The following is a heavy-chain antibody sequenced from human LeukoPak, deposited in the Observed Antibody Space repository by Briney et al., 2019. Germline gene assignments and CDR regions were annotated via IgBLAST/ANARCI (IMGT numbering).Heavy chain of an antibody. D-gene: IGHD2-15*01. CDR3: ARGEYCSGGSCYCNNWFDP. CDR2: IYYSGST. V-gene: IGHV4-39*07. J-gene: IGHJ5*02. CDR1: GGSISSSSYY. Sequence: PSETLSLTCTVSGGSISSSSYYWGWIRQPPGKGLEWIGSIYYSGSTYYNPSLKSRVTISVDTSKNQFSLKLSSVTAADTAVYYCARGEYCSGGSCYCNNWFDPWGQGTLVTVSS.